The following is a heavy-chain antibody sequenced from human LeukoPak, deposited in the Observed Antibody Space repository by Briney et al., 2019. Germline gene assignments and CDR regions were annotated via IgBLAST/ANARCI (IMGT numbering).Heavy chain of an antibody. V-gene: IGHV3-33*01. CDR1: GFTFSSYG. Sequence: GGSLRLSWAASGFTFSSYGMHWVRQAQGKGLEWVAVIWYDVCNKYYAASVKGRLTISIDNSKTTLYLQMNSLRAEDTAVYYCARGVYYYDSSGYYLFDYWGQGTLVTVSS. J-gene: IGHJ4*02. D-gene: IGHD3-22*01. CDR2: IWYDVCNK. CDR3: ARGVYYYDSSGYYLFDY.